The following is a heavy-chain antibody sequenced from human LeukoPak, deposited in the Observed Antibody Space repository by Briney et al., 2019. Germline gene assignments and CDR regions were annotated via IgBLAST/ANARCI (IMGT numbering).Heavy chain of an antibody. CDR2: ITWNSGSI. Sequence: GGSLRLSCGASGFTLDDYAMHWVRQAPGKGLEWVSGITWNSGSIGYADSVKGRFTISRDNAKNSLYLQMNSLRAEDTALYYCAKENGWGQGTLVTVSS. J-gene: IGHJ4*02. CDR1: GFTLDDYA. V-gene: IGHV3-9*01. CDR3: AKENG.